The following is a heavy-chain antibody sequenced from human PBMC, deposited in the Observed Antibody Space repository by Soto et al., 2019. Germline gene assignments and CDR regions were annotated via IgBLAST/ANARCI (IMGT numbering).Heavy chain of an antibody. Sequence: SETLSLTCTVSGGSISSYYWSWIRQPPGKGLEWIGYIYYSGSTNYNPSLKSRVTISVDTSKNQFSLKLSSVTAADTAVYYCARGLPGKITIFGVVNPYFDYWGQGTLVTVSS. D-gene: IGHD3-3*01. CDR3: ARGLPGKITIFGVVNPYFDY. CDR2: IYYSGST. J-gene: IGHJ4*02. CDR1: GGSISSYY. V-gene: IGHV4-59*12.